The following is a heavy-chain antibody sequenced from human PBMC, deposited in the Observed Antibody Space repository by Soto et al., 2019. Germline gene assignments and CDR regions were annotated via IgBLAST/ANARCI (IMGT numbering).Heavy chain of an antibody. CDR2: IIPILGIA. CDR3: ARDWVGCSSTSCYERRDY. V-gene: IGHV1-69*08. Sequence: QVQLVQSGAEVKKPGSSVKVSCKASGGTFSSYTISWVRQAPGHGLEWMGRIIPILGIANYAQKFQCRVTITADKSTSTAYMELSSLRSEDTAVYYCARDWVGCSSTSCYERRDYWGQGTLVTVSS. J-gene: IGHJ4*02. CDR1: GGTFSSYT. D-gene: IGHD2-2*01.